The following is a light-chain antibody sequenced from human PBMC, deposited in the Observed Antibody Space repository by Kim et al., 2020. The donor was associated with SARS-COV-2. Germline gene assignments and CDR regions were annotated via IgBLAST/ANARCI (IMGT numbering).Light chain of an antibody. J-gene: IGKJ4*01. CDR1: QRINNY. CDR3: QQRDNWVAVT. CDR2: DAS. Sequence: EIVLTQSPVTLSLSPGERASLSCRASQRINNYLAWYQQKPGQAPRLIIYDASNRAPGIPDRFSGSGFGTDFTLTINGLGAEDFAVDYCQQRDNWVAVTCGGGTKLEI. V-gene: IGKV3-11*01.